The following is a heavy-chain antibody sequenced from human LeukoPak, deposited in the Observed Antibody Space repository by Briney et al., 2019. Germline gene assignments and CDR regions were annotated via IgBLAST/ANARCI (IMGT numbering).Heavy chain of an antibody. CDR1: GFTFSSYA. D-gene: IGHD2-2*01. J-gene: IGHJ4*02. CDR3: AKMIDIVVVPAAFFFDY. CDR2: ISGSGGST. Sequence: GGSLRLSCAASGFTFSSYAMSWVRQAPGKGLEWVSAISGSGGSTYYADSVKGRFTISRDNSKNTLYLQMNSLRAEDTAVYYCAKMIDIVVVPAAFFFDYWGQGTLVTVSS. V-gene: IGHV3-23*01.